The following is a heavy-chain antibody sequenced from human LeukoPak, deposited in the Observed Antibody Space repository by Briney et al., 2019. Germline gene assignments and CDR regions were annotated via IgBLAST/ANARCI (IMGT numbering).Heavy chain of an antibody. V-gene: IGHV4-59*12. J-gene: IGHJ3*02. D-gene: IGHD3-9*01. Sequence: PSETLSLTCTVSGGSISSYYWSWIRQPPGKGLEWIGYIYYSGSTNYNPSLKSRVTISVDTSKNQFSLKLSSVTAADTAVYYCATPYYDILTGYYKGGAFDIWGQGTMVTVSS. CDR2: IYYSGST. CDR1: GGSISSYY. CDR3: ATPYYDILTGYYKGGAFDI.